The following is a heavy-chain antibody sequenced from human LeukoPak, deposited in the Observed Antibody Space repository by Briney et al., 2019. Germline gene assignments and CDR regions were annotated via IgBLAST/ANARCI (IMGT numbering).Heavy chain of an antibody. CDR3: AGVTGSIDY. CDR1: GYTFTSYD. D-gene: IGHD1-26*01. CDR2: INLNSGDT. J-gene: IGHJ4*02. Sequence: GASVKVSCKASGYTFTSYDINWVRQATGQGLEWMGWINLNSGDTGYAQNFQGRLTMTRDTSINTAYMELSTLRSEDTAFYYCAGVTGSIDYWGQGTLVTVSS. V-gene: IGHV1-8*01.